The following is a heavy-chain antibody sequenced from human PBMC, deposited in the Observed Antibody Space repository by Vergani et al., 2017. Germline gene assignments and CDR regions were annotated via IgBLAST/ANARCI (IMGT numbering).Heavy chain of an antibody. D-gene: IGHD5-18*01. Sequence: QVQLQQWGAGLLKPSETLSLTCAVYGGSFSGYYWSWIRQPPGKGLEWIGEINHSGSTNYNPSLKSRVTISVDTSKNQFSLKLRSVTAADAAVYYCARGLGRYRYGYYYYYGMDVWGQGTTVTVSS. CDR1: GGSFSGYY. CDR2: INHSGST. J-gene: IGHJ6*02. V-gene: IGHV4-34*01. CDR3: ARGLGRYRYGYYYYYGMDV.